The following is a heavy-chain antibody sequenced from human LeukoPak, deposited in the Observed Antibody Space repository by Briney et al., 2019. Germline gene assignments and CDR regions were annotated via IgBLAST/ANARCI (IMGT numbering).Heavy chain of an antibody. CDR1: GGSISSYY. D-gene: IGHD3-3*01. V-gene: IGHV4-59*01. J-gene: IGHJ4*02. Sequence: SETLSLTCTVSGGSISSYYWSWNRQPPGKGLEWIGYIYYSGSTNYNPSLKSRVTISVDTSKNQFSLKLSSVTAADTAVYYCARGLKYYDFWSGSAMGYYFDYWGQGTLVTVSS. CDR3: ARGLKYYDFWSGSAMGYYFDY. CDR2: IYYSGST.